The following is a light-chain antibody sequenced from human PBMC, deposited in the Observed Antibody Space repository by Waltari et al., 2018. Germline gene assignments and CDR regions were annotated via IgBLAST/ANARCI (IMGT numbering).Light chain of an antibody. V-gene: IGKV1-17*03. CDR2: AAS. Sequence: EIQMTQSPSSLAASVGDRVTITCRASQTISSYLAWYQQKPGKVPKLLIYAASSLESGVPSRFSGSGSGTEFTLTISSLQPEDFATYYCQQHNSHPLTFGGGTKVEIK. J-gene: IGKJ4*01. CDR3: QQHNSHPLT. CDR1: QTISSY.